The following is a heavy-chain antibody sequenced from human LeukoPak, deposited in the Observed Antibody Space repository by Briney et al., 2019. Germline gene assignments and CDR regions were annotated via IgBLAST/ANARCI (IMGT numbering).Heavy chain of an antibody. J-gene: IGHJ3*02. CDR3: ARDLRPPVMATFADDAFDI. CDR2: INPSGGST. CDR1: GYTFTSYY. V-gene: IGHV1-46*01. Sequence: GASVKVSCKASGYTFTSYYMHWVRQAPGQGLERMGIINPSGGSTSYAQKFQGRATMTRDTSTSTVYMELSSLRSEDTAVYYCARDLRPPVMATFADDAFDIWGQGTMVTVSS. D-gene: IGHD5-24*01.